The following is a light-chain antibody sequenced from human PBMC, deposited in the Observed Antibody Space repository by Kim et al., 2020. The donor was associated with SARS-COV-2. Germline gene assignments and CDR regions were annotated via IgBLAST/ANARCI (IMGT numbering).Light chain of an antibody. V-gene: IGLV3-19*01. CDR1: SLRRYY. CDR2: GKN. CDR3: NSRDSSGNHLV. J-gene: IGLJ2*01. Sequence: SSELTQDPAVSVALGQTVRITCQGDSLRRYYASWYQQKPGQAPVLVIYGKNNRPSGIPDRFSGSSSGNTASLTITGAQVEDESDYYCNSRDSSGNHLVFGGGTQLTVL.